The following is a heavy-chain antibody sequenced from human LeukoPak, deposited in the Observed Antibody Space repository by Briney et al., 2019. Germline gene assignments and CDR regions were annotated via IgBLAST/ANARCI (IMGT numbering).Heavy chain of an antibody. CDR1: GYTFTVYY. V-gene: IGHV1-2*02. CDR2: INPNSGGT. D-gene: IGHD3-10*01. J-gene: IGHJ6*02. CDR3: ARGYGSGSTHYYYYYGMDV. Sequence: ASVKVSCKASGYTFTVYYIHWVRQAPGQGLEWMGWINPNSGGTNYAQKFQGRVTMTRDTSISTAYMELSRLRSDDTAVYYCARGYGSGSTHYYYYYGMDVWGQGTTVTVSS.